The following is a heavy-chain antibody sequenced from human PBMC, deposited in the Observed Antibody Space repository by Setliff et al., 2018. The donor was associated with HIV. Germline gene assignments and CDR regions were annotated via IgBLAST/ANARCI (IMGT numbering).Heavy chain of an antibody. Sequence: SETLSLTCAVSGVTFSSNNYYWGWIRQPPGKGLEWIGTVFYSGSTSYSPPLKSRVTISVDTSKNQFSLRLSSVTAADTAVYYCASSTRKYFDFWSDTHTTYPPYYFDYWGQGTLVTVSS. D-gene: IGHD3-3*01. J-gene: IGHJ4*02. V-gene: IGHV4-39*07. CDR2: VFYSGST. CDR1: GVTFSSNNYY. CDR3: ASSTRKYFDFWSDTHTTYPPYYFDY.